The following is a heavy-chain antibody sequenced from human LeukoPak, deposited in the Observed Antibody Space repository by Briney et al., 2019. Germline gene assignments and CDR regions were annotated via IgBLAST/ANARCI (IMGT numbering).Heavy chain of an antibody. D-gene: IGHD3-22*01. CDR1: GFTFSSYA. J-gene: IGHJ4*02. V-gene: IGHV3-23*01. Sequence: QTGGSLRLSCAASGFTFSSYAMSWVRQAPGKGLEWVSAISGSGGSTYYADSVKGRFTISRDNSKNTLYLQMNSLRAEDTAVYYCVKDRVSVYYYDSSGYYYFDYWGQGTLVTVSS. CDR2: ISGSGGST. CDR3: VKDRVSVYYYDSSGYYYFDY.